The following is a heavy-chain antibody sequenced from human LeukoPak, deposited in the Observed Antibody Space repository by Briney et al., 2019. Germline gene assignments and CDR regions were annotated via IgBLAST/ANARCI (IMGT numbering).Heavy chain of an antibody. V-gene: IGHV3-23*01. CDR3: AKDLGTHYYYYYMDV. J-gene: IGHJ6*03. CDR2: ISGSGGST. CDR1: GLTFSSYA. Sequence: GGTLRLSCAASGLTFSSYAMSWVRQAPGKGLEWVSAISGSGGSTYYAGSVKGRFTISRDNSKNTVYLQMNSLRAEDTAVYYCAKDLGTHYYYYYMDVWGKGTTVTISS. D-gene: IGHD1-26*01.